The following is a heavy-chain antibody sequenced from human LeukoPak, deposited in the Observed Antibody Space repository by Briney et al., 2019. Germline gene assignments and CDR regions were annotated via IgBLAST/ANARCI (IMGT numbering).Heavy chain of an antibody. J-gene: IGHJ3*02. CDR3: AKDRYSGSYHDAFDI. CDR1: RFTFSTYG. CDR2: ISSDGSNN. V-gene: IGHV3-30*18. Sequence: GGSLRLSCAASRFTFSTYGMHWVRQAPGKGLEWVAVISSDGSNNYYADSVKGRFTISRDNSKNTLYLQMNSLRAEDAAVYYCAKDRYSGSYHDAFDIWGQGTMVTVSS. D-gene: IGHD1-26*01.